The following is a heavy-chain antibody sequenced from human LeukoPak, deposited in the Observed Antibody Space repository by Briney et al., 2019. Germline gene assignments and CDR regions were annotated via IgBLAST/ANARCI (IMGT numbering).Heavy chain of an antibody. D-gene: IGHD4-17*01. CDR3: ATASTVTMERGSIVRAFDI. V-gene: IGHV1-8*01. Sequence: GASVKVSCKASGYTFTSYDINWVRQATGQGLEWMGWMNPKSGNTGYAQKFQGRVTMTRNTSISTAYMELSSLRSEDTAVYYCATASTVTMERGSIVRAFDIWGQGTMVTVSS. J-gene: IGHJ3*02. CDR2: MNPKSGNT. CDR1: GYTFTSYD.